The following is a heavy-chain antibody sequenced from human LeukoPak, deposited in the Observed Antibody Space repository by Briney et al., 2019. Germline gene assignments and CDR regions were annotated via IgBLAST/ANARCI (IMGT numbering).Heavy chain of an antibody. CDR3: ARGDQVDTAMVPYYFDY. J-gene: IGHJ4*02. D-gene: IGHD5-18*01. CDR1: GGSISSYY. CDR2: IYYSGST. Sequence: PSETLSLTCTVSGGSISSYYWSWIRQPPGKGLEWIGYIYYSGSTNYNPSLKSGGTISVDTCKNQFSLKLSSVTAADTAVYYCARGDQVDTAMVPYYFDYWGQGTLVTVSS. V-gene: IGHV4-59*01.